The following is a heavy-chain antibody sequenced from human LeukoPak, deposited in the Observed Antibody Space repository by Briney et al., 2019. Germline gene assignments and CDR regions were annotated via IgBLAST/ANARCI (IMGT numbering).Heavy chain of an antibody. CDR2: IKQDGSEK. Sequence: GGSLRLSCAASGFTFSSYWMSWVRQAPGKGLEWVANIKQDGSEKYYVDSVKGRFTISRDNAKNSLYLQMNNLRAEDTAMYYCVRHAYYVFDIWGQGTMVTVSS. V-gene: IGHV3-7*01. CDR3: VRHAYYVFDI. CDR1: GFTFSSYW. J-gene: IGHJ3*02. D-gene: IGHD3-10*01.